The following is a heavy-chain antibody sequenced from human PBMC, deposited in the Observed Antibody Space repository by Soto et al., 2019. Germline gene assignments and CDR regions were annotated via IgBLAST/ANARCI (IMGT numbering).Heavy chain of an antibody. Sequence: ESGGGLVKPGASLRLSCAASGFTFSDYYMNWIRQAPGQGLEWLSFINPRGETRYIADSIRGRFTFSRDNARTSLYLQMNSLRADDTAVYYCARSGIPLIEILDYWGHGTLVTVSS. CDR3: ARSGIPLIEILDY. CDR2: INPRGETR. J-gene: IGHJ4*01. V-gene: IGHV3-11*01. D-gene: IGHD1-1*01. CDR1: GFTFSDYY.